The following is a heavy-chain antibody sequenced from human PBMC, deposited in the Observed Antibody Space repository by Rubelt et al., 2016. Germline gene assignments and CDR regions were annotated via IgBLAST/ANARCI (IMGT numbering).Heavy chain of an antibody. CDR3: ARDAEYSSSHDFDY. D-gene: IGHD6-6*01. CDR1: GYTFTSYD. J-gene: IGHJ4*02. CDR2: MNPNTGNT. V-gene: IGHV1-8*01. Sequence: QVQLVQSGAEVKKPGASVKVSCKASGYTFTSYDINWVRQATGQRLEWMGWMNPNTGNTGDAQKFQGRVTMTRNTSISTAYMELSSLRSEDTAVYYCARDAEYSSSHDFDYWGQGTLVTVSS.